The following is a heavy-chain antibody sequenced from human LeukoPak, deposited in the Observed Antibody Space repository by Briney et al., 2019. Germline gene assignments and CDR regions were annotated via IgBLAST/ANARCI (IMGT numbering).Heavy chain of an antibody. CDR3: ARDAGWLRSFGY. V-gene: IGHV3-30-3*01. CDR1: GFIFRDYV. CDR2: TSFDESTK. D-gene: IGHD5-12*01. Sequence: PGRSLRLSCAASGFIFRDYVMNWVRQAPGKGLEWVAVTSFDESTKHYADSVQGRFTISRDNSKNTLYLQMNSLRAEDTAVYFCARDAGWLRSFGYWGQGTLVTVSS. J-gene: IGHJ4*02.